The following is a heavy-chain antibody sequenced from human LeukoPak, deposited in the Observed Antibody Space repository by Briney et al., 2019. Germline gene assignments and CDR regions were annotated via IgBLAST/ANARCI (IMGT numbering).Heavy chain of an antibody. CDR2: IYYSGST. J-gene: IGHJ3*02. V-gene: IGHV4-59*01. Sequence: PSETLSLTCTVSGGSISSYYWSWIRQPPGKGLEWIGYIYYSGSTNYNPSLKSRVTISVDTSKNQFSLKLSSVTAADTAVYYCARSSYYYGADAYDIWGQGTMVTVSS. D-gene: IGHD3-10*01. CDR3: ARSSYYYGADAYDI. CDR1: GGSISSYY.